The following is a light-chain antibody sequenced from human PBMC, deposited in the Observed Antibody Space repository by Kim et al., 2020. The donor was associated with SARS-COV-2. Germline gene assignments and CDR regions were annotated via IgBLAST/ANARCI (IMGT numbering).Light chain of an antibody. J-gene: IGKJ1*01. CDR1: QSVSSSY. CDR2: GAS. CDR3: QQYGSSPWT. Sequence: SPGERATLSCRASQSVSSSYLAWYQQKPGPAPRLLIYGASSRATGIPDRFSGSGSGTDFTLTISRLEPEDFAVYYCQQYGSSPWTFGHGTKVDIK. V-gene: IGKV3-20*01.